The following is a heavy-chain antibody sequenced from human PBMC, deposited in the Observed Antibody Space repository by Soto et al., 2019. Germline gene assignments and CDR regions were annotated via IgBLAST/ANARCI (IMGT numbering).Heavy chain of an antibody. CDR3: TTLYSTPEGY. CDR2: IIPIFGTA. CDR1: GGTFSSYA. Sequence: QVQLVQSGAEVKKPGSSVKVSCKAPGGTFSSYAISWGRQAPGQGLEWMGGIIPIFGTANYAQKCQGRVTITADESTSTAYMELSSLRAEDTAVYYGTTLYSTPEGYWGQGTVVTVSS. D-gene: IGHD6-13*01. V-gene: IGHV1-69*12. J-gene: IGHJ4*02.